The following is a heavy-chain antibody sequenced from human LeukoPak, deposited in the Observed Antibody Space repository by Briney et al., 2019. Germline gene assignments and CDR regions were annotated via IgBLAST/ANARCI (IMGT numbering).Heavy chain of an antibody. V-gene: IGHV1-2*02. CDR2: INPNGGGT. Sequence: VASVKVSCKASGYTFTGYYMHWVRQAPGQGLEWLGWINPNGGGTNYAQKFQGRVTMTRDTSISTAYMELSRLRSDDTAVYYCAREAVAGTTNFDYWGQGTLVTVSS. J-gene: IGHJ4*02. CDR1: GYTFTGYY. D-gene: IGHD6-19*01. CDR3: AREAVAGTTNFDY.